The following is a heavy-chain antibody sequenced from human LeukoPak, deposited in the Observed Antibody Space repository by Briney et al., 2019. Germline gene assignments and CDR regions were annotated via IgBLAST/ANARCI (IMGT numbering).Heavy chain of an antibody. V-gene: IGHV1-2*02. J-gene: IGHJ5*02. CDR2: INPNNGGT. CDR3: AKDQNTGYANNWFDP. Sequence: ASVKVSCKASGYSCTGYYIHWVRQAPGQGLEWMGWINPNNGGTNFAQKFQGRVTMTRDTSISTAYMELSRLRSDDTAIYYCAKDQNTGYANNWFDPWGQGTLVTVSS. D-gene: IGHD5-12*01. CDR1: GYSCTGYY.